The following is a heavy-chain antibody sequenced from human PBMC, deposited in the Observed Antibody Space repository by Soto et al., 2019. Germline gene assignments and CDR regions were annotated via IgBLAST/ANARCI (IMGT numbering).Heavy chain of an antibody. CDR1: GYTFTSYG. CDR2: ISAYNGNT. V-gene: IGHV1-18*01. CDR3: AIDLAVGLVDY. D-gene: IGHD6-19*01. Sequence: QVQLVQSGAEVKKPGASVKVSCKASGYTFTSYGISWVRQAPGQGLEWMGWISAYNGNTKYAQNLQGRVTMTTDTSTSTAYMEVRSLRSDDTAGYYCAIDLAVGLVDYWGQGTLDTVAS. J-gene: IGHJ4*02.